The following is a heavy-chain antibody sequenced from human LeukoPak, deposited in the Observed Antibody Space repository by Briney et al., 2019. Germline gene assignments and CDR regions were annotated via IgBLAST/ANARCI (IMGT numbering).Heavy chain of an antibody. CDR3: AGGRGERELLHFPPDY. D-gene: IGHD1-26*01. Sequence: ASVKVSCKASGYTFTGYYMHWVRQAPGQGLEWMGRINPNSGGTKYVQKFQGRVTMTRDTSISTVYMELSRLRSDDTAVYYCAGGRGERELLHFPPDYWGQGTLVTVSS. CDR1: GYTFTGYY. CDR2: INPNSGGT. J-gene: IGHJ4*02. V-gene: IGHV1-2*06.